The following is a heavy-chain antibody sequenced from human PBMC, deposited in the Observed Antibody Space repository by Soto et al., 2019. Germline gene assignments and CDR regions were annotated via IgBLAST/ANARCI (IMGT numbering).Heavy chain of an antibody. CDR2: ISSSSSYI. J-gene: IGHJ3*02. CDR3: ARDRVVTTEDAFAI. D-gene: IGHD4-17*01. V-gene: IGHV3-21*01. Sequence: GGSLRLSCAASGFTFSSYSMNWVRQAPGKGLEWVSSISSSSSYIYYADSVKGRFTISRDNAKNSLYLQMNSLRAEDTAVYYCARDRVVTTEDAFAIWGQGTMVTVSS. CDR1: GFTFSSYS.